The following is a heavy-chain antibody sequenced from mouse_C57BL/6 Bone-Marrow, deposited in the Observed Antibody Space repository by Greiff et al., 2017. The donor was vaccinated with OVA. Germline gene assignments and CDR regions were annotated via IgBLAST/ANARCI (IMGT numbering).Heavy chain of an antibody. CDR2: IDPFDSYT. J-gene: IGHJ3*01. V-gene: IGHV1-69*01. D-gene: IGHD2-2*01. CDR3: ARTRVTTTWFAD. CDR1: GYTFTSYW. Sequence: VQLQQPGAELVMPGASVKLSCKASGYTFTSYWMHWVKQRPGQGLEWLGEIDPFDSYTNYNQKFKGKSTLTVDKSSSTAYMQLSLLTSEDSAVYYCARTRVTTTWFADWGQGTLVTVSA.